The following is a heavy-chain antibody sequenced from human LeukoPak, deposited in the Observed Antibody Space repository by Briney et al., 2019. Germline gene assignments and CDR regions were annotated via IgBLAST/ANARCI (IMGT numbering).Heavy chain of an antibody. V-gene: IGHV1-2*02. Sequence: ASVKVSCKASGYTFTGYYMHWVRQAPGQGLEWMGWINPNSGGTNYAQKFQGRVTMTRDTSISTAYMELSRLRSDDTAVYYCARALRYSSSWYHFDYWGQGTLVTVSS. CDR2: INPNSGGT. D-gene: IGHD6-13*01. CDR3: ARALRYSSSWYHFDY. CDR1: GYTFTGYY. J-gene: IGHJ4*02.